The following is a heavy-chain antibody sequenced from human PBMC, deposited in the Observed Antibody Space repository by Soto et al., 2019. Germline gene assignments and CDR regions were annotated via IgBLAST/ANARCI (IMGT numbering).Heavy chain of an antibody. CDR3: SRLPPERYGADDFPMDV. D-gene: IGHD5-12*01. V-gene: IGHV3-49*03. Sequence: PGGSLRLSCITSGFAFGDFAITWFRQAPGKGLEWGGFITSKKYCGKPQYAASVKGRFSISRDDSKSIAYLQMNNLKTDDTAVYYCSRLPPERYGADDFPMDVWCQGTTVTVSS. CDR2: ITSKKYCGKP. J-gene: IGHJ6*02. CDR1: GFAFGDFA.